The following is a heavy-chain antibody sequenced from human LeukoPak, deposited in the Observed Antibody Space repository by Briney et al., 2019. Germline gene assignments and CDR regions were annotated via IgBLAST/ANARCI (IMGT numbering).Heavy chain of an antibody. V-gene: IGHV3-64D*09. Sequence: GGPLRLSCSASGFTFSSYAMHWVRQAPGKGLEYVSAINNNGGSSYYADSVKGRFTISRDNSKNTLYLQMSSLRAEDTAVYYCVKSSEFYYDSRSDYWGQGTLVTVSS. J-gene: IGHJ4*02. D-gene: IGHD3-22*01. CDR3: VKSSEFYYDSRSDY. CDR1: GFTFSSYA. CDR2: INNNGGSS.